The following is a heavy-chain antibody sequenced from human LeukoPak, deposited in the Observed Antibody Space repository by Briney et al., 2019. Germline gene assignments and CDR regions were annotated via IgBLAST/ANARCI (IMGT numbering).Heavy chain of an antibody. CDR3: ARGDIQVEDSHHFDY. D-gene: IGHD5-12*01. Sequence: GASVKVSCKASGYIFISYGISWVRQAPGQGLEWMGWISAYSDNTNYAQKFQGRVSMTTETSTNTAHVELRSLRSDDTAVYYCARGDIQVEDSHHFDYWGQGTLVTVSS. CDR2: ISAYSDNT. J-gene: IGHJ4*02. CDR1: GYIFISYG. V-gene: IGHV1-18*01.